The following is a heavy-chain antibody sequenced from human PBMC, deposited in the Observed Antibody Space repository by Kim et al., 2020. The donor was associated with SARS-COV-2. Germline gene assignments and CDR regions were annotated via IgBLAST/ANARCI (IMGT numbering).Heavy chain of an antibody. CDR2: IYPGDSDT. CDR1: GYSFTSYW. J-gene: IGHJ3*02. V-gene: IGHV5-51*01. D-gene: IGHD3-9*01. CDR3: ARSWPDILTGYYKVGAFDI. Sequence: GESLKISCKGSGYSFTSYWIGWVRQMPGKGLEWMGIIYPGDSDTRYSPSFQGQVTISADKSISTAYLQWSSLKASDTAMYYCARSWPDILTGYYKVGAFDIWGQGTMVTVSS.